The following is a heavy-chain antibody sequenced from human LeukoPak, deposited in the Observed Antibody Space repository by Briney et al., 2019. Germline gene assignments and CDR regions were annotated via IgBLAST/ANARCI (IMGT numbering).Heavy chain of an antibody. CDR2: ISSSSSYI. CDR1: GFTFSSYS. V-gene: IGHV3-21*01. Sequence: GRSLRLSCAASGFTFSSYSMNWVRQAPGKGLEWVSSISSSSSYIYYADSVKGRFTISRDNAKNSLYLQMNSLRAEDTAVYYCARTYCSGGSCYSIGYWGQGTLVTVSS. CDR3: ARTYCSGGSCYSIGY. D-gene: IGHD2-15*01. J-gene: IGHJ4*02.